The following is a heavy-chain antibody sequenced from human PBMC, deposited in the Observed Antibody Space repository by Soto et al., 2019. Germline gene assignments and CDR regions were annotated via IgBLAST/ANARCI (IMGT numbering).Heavy chain of an antibody. V-gene: IGHV3-13*01. CDR3: ARALGGAGGAFDI. J-gene: IGHJ3*02. Sequence: EVQMVESGGGLVQPGGSLRLSCAASGFTFSSYDMHWVRQATGKGLEWVSAIGTAGDTYYPGSVKGRFTISSENAKNSLYPQMNSLRGGDTGVYYCARALGGAGGAFDIWGQGTMVTVSS. CDR1: GFTFSSYD. CDR2: IGTAGDT. D-gene: IGHD1-26*01.